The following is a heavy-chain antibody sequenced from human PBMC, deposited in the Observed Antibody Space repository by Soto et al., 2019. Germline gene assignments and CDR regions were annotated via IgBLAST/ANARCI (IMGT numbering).Heavy chain of an antibody. Sequence: EVQLVESGGGLVKPGGSLSLSFAASGLPFSSYSRNWVRKVPGKGLEWVSSISSSSSYIYYADSVKGRFTISRDNAKNSLYLQMNSLRAEDTAVYYCAREGVQHGSGPYYYYGMDVWGQGTTVTVSS. CDR2: ISSSSSYI. CDR1: GLPFSSYS. J-gene: IGHJ6*02. CDR3: AREGVQHGSGPYYYYGMDV. V-gene: IGHV3-21*01. D-gene: IGHD3-10*01.